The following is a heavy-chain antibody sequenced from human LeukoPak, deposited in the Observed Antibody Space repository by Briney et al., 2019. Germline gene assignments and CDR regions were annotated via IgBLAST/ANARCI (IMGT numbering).Heavy chain of an antibody. Sequence: QPGGSLRLSCAASGFTFSSYAMSWVRQAPGKGLEWVSAISGSGGSTYYADSVKGRFTISRDNSKNTLYLQMNSLRAEDTAVYYCAKVGRYYGSGSIDYWGQGTLVTVSS. J-gene: IGHJ4*02. D-gene: IGHD3-10*01. CDR1: GFTFSSYA. CDR2: ISGSGGST. V-gene: IGHV3-23*01. CDR3: AKVGRYYGSGSIDY.